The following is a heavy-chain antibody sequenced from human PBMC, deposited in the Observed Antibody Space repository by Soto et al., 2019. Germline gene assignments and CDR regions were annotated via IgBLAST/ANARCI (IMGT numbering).Heavy chain of an antibody. V-gene: IGHV5-51*01. CDR1: GYSFTSYW. D-gene: IGHD3-10*01. Sequence: GESLKISCKGSGYSFTSYWIGWVRQMPGKGLEWMGIIYPGDSDTRYSPSFQGQVTISADKSISTAYLQWSSLKASDTAMYYCARKNFDVSGSNGEFNVFDIWGKGKMVTVSS. J-gene: IGHJ3*02. CDR2: IYPGDSDT. CDR3: ARKNFDVSGSNGEFNVFDI.